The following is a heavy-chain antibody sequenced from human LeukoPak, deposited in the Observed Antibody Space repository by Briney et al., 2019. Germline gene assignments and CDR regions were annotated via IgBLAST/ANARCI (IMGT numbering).Heavy chain of an antibody. J-gene: IGHJ4*02. D-gene: IGHD1-7*01. Sequence: GESLKISCKGSGYSFTTYWIGWVRQMPGKGLEWMGIIYPGDSDTRYSPSLQGQVTISVDKSITTAYVQWSSLKASDSAMYYCAREGTTGGCYDYWGQGTLVTVSS. CDR1: GYSFTTYW. CDR3: AREGTTGGCYDY. V-gene: IGHV5-51*01. CDR2: IYPGDSDT.